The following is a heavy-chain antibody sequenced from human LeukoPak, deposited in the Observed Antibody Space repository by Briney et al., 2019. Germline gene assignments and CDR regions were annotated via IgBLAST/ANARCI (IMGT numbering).Heavy chain of an antibody. CDR1: IDSTNGNY. Sequence: SETLSLTCAVSIDSTNGNYWSWVRQSPGKGLEWIGEVHRSGSTNYKPSLKRRVTISIDRSKDQISLDLTSVTAADTAVYYCARELLNAPTPGAYWGQGILVTVSS. V-gene: IGHV4-4*02. CDR2: VHRSGST. D-gene: IGHD2-21*01. J-gene: IGHJ4*02. CDR3: ARELLNAPTPGAY.